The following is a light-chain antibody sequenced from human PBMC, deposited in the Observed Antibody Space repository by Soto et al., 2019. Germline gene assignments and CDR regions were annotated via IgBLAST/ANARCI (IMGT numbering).Light chain of an antibody. CDR1: KSVNSNY. V-gene: IGKV3-20*01. CDR3: QQYGRSPFN. J-gene: IGKJ5*01. Sequence: EIVLTQSPDILSLSPGERATLSCRASKSVNSNYLAWFQQHPGQPPRLLIFGASSRAIGIPDRFSGSGTETDFTLSITRLEPEDFGVYCCQQYGRSPFNFGQGTRLEIK. CDR2: GAS.